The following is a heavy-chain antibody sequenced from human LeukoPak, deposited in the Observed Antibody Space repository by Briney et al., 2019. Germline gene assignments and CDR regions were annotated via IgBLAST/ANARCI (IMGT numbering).Heavy chain of an antibody. J-gene: IGHJ4*02. CDR3: ARDNRRSDYYDSSGYQFDY. V-gene: IGHV1-46*01. CDR2: INPSGGST. D-gene: IGHD3-22*01. Sequence: ASVKVSCKASGYTFTSYYMHRVRQAPGQGLEWMGIINPSGGSTSYAQKFQGRVIMTRDTSTSTVYMELSSLRSEDTAVYYCARDNRRSDYYDSSGYQFDYWGQGTLVTVSS. CDR1: GYTFTSYY.